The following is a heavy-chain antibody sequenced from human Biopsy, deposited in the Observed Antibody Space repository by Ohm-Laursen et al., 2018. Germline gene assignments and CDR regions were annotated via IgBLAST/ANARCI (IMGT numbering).Heavy chain of an antibody. D-gene: IGHD2-2*01. CDR2: ISGNGDDK. CDR3: AKGRSVVVSAAFNY. J-gene: IGHJ4*02. V-gene: IGHV3-23*01. CDR1: GFTFSNFA. Sequence: GSLRLSCAAFGFTFSNFAMTWVRQAPGKGLEWVSSISGNGDDKYYADSVKGRFTISRDNPNSTLYMQLNSLRAEDTAVYYCAKGRSVVVSAAFNYWGQGTLVTVSS.